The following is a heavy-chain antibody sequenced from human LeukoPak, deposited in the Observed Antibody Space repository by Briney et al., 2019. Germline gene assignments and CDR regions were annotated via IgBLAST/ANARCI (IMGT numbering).Heavy chain of an antibody. J-gene: IGHJ4*02. CDR1: GYTFTSYA. D-gene: IGHD2-2*01. CDR2: INTNTGNP. Sequence: EASVTVSCKASGYTFTSYAMNWVRQAPGQGLEWVGWINTNTGNPTYAQGFTGRFVFSLDTSVSTAYLQITSLKAEDTAVYYCARNDEGYCSSTGCYVSWGQGTLVTVSS. CDR3: ARNDEGYCSSTGCYVS. V-gene: IGHV7-4-1*02.